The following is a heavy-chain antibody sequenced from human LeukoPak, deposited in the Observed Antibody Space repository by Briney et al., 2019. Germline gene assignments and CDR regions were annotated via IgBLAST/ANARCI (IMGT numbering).Heavy chain of an antibody. D-gene: IGHD3-10*02. CDR3: AELGITMIGGV. J-gene: IGHJ6*04. CDR1: GFTFSSYW. CDR2: IKQDGSEK. Sequence: GGSLRLSCAASGFTFSSYWMSWVRQAPGKGLEWVANIKQDGSEKYYVDSVKGRFTISRDNAKNSVYRHMNSLRAEDTAVYYCAELGITMIGGVWGKGTTVTISS. V-gene: IGHV3-7*01.